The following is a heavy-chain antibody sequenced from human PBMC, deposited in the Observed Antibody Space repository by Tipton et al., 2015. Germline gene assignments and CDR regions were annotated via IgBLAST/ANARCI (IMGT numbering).Heavy chain of an antibody. CDR1: GGSVSSADYY. V-gene: IGHV4-61*08. D-gene: IGHD3-3*01. Sequence: TLSLTCTVSGGSVSSADYYWSWIRQPPGKGLEWIGYISYSGSTNYNPFFKSRVTISGDTSKNQFSLKLISVTAADTAVYYCARSGGSGSIPIYYYYGMDVWGQGTTVTVSS. CDR3: ARSGGSGSIPIYYYYGMDV. J-gene: IGHJ6*02. CDR2: ISYSGST.